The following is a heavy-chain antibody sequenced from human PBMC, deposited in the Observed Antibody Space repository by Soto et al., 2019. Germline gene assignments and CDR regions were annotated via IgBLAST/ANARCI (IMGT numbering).Heavy chain of an antibody. D-gene: IGHD3-16*01. V-gene: IGHV3-7*01. J-gene: IGHJ5*02. CDR3: ARRPRSYYDYGFDP. Sequence: PGGSLRLSCATSGFTFSSYWMSWVRQTPGKGLEWVANIKQDGNEKYYVDSVKGRFTISRDNTNNSLYLQMNSLRAEDTAVYYCARRPRSYYDYGFDPWGQGTRVTVSS. CDR2: IKQDGNEK. CDR1: GFTFSSYW.